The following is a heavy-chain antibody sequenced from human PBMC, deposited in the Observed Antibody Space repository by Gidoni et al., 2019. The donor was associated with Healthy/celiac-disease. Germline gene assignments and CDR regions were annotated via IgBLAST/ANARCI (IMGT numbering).Heavy chain of an antibody. V-gene: IGHV1-46*01. CDR3: ARACSSTSCYMTPYGMDV. Sequence: QVQLVQSGAEVKKPGASVTVSCKASGYTFTSYYMHWVRQAPGQGLEWMGIINPSGGSTSYAQKFQGRVTMTRDTSTSTVYMELSSLRSEDTAVYYCARACSSTSCYMTPYGMDVWGQGTTVTVSS. D-gene: IGHD2-2*02. J-gene: IGHJ6*02. CDR1: GYTFTSYY. CDR2: INPSGGST.